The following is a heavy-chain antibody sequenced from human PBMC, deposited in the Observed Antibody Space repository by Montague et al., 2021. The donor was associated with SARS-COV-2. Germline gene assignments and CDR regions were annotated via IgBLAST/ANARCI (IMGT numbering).Heavy chain of an antibody. CDR3: AKVGWYNWNPYDTFDI. CDR1: GFTFSSYA. V-gene: IGHV3-23*01. D-gene: IGHD1-20*01. CDR2: MSGSGDRT. J-gene: IGHJ3*02. Sequence: SLRLSCPASGFTFSSYAMNWVRQAPGKGLEWVSAMSGSGDRTYYADSVKGRFTISRDNSKNTLSLQMNSLRAEDTAVYYCAKVGWYNWNPYDTFDIWGQGTMVTVSS.